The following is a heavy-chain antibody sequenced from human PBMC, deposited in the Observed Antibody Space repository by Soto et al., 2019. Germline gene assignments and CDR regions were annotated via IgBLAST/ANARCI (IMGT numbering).Heavy chain of an antibody. J-gene: IGHJ5*02. CDR2: IYYSGST. D-gene: IGHD6-6*01. CDR3: ARLAARPRGWFDP. CDR1: GGSISSSSYY. V-gene: IGHV4-39*01. Sequence: SETLSLTCTVSGGSISSSSYYWGWIRQPPGKGLEWIGSIYYSGSTYYNPSLKSRVTISVDTSKNQFSLKLSSVTAADTAVYYCARLAARPRGWFDPWGQGTLVT.